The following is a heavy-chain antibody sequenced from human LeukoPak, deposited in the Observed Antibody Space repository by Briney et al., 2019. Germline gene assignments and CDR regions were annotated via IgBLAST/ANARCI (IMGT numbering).Heavy chain of an antibody. D-gene: IGHD2-8*01. Sequence: ASVKVSCKASGYRFTGYYMHWVRHAPGQGLEWMGWINPNSGDTKYAQKFQGRVTMTRDTSISTAYMELTRLRSDDTAVYYCARGGLRVMVYRLYYMDVWGKGTTVTVSS. V-gene: IGHV1-2*02. CDR3: ARGGLRVMVYRLYYMDV. CDR1: GYRFTGYY. J-gene: IGHJ6*03. CDR2: INPNSGDT.